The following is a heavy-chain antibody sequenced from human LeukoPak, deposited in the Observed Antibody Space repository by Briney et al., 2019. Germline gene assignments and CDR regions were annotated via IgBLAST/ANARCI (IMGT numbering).Heavy chain of an antibody. D-gene: IGHD3-22*01. CDR2: ISAYNGNT. CDR1: GYTFTSYG. J-gene: IGHJ4*02. V-gene: IGHV1-18*01. Sequence: GASVKVSCKASGYTFTSYGISWVRQAPGQGLEWMGWISAYNGNTNYAQKLQGRVTMTTDTSTSTAYMELRSLRSDDTAVYYCARDFVPYDSSGYSAYWGQGTLVTVSS. CDR3: ARDFVPYDSSGYSAY.